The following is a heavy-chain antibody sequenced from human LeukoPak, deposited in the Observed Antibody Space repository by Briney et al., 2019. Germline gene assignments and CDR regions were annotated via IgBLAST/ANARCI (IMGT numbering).Heavy chain of an antibody. J-gene: IGHJ4*02. D-gene: IGHD2-2*01. Sequence: ASVKVSCKASGYTFTSYDINWVRQATGQGLEWMGWMNPNSGNTGYAQKFQGRVTITRNTSISTAYMELSSLRSEDTAVYYCARGRRKGSCSSTSCYCFDYWGQGTLVTVSS. CDR1: GYTFTSYD. CDR2: MNPNSGNT. CDR3: ARGRRKGSCSSTSCYCFDY. V-gene: IGHV1-8*03.